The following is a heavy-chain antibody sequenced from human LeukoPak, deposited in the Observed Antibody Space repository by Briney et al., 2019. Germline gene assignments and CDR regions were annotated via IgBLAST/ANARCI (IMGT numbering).Heavy chain of an antibody. J-gene: IGHJ4*02. Sequence: SETLSLTCAVYGGSFSGYYWSWIRQPPGKGPEWIGEINHSGSTNYNPSLKSRVTISVDTSKNQFSLKLSSVTAADTAVYYCASRSDTAMRFDYWGQGTLVTVSS. CDR3: ASRSDTAMRFDY. D-gene: IGHD5-18*01. V-gene: IGHV4-34*01. CDR2: INHSGST. CDR1: GGSFSGYY.